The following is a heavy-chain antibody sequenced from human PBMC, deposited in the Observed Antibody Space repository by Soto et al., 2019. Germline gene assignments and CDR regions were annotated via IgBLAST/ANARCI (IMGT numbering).Heavy chain of an antibody. CDR3: ARAYYFGSGTSYTLYY. V-gene: IGHV3-30*03. D-gene: IGHD3-10*01. J-gene: IGHJ4*02. CDR1: GCTFSNYG. Sequence: SLLLSCSASGCTFSNYGMHWVRQAPGKGLEWVAAISDDGVSKYYADSVQGRFTISRDNSESAVFLQMNSLRPDDTALYFCARAYYFGSGTSYTLYYWGQGTQVTVYS. CDR2: ISDDGVSK.